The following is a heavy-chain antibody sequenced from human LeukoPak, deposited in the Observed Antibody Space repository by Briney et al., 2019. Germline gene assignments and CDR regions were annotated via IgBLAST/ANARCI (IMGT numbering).Heavy chain of an antibody. V-gene: IGHV3-21*01. CDR2: ISSSSSYI. CDR1: GFTFSSYS. J-gene: IGHJ3*02. CDR3: ARDYVHAFDI. Sequence: PGGALRLSCAASGFTFSSYSMDWVRQAPGKGLEWVSSISSSSSYIYYADSVKGRFTISRDNAKNSLYLQMNSLRAEDTAVYYCARDYVHAFDIWGQGTMVTVSS. D-gene: IGHD3-16*01.